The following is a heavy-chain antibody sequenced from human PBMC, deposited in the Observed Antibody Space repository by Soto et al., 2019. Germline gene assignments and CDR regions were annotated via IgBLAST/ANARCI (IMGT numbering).Heavy chain of an antibody. D-gene: IGHD5-12*01. V-gene: IGHV3-66*01. CDR3: CGPSTVTINWFFDL. J-gene: IGHJ2*01. CDR2: IYGGGRT. CDR1: GFTVSSNY. Sequence: EVQLVESGEGLVQPGGSLRLSCAASGFTVSSNYMSWVSQAPGKGLEWVSIIYGGGRTNYADSVKGRFTVSRDNYKNTLYLQMNSLRAEDTAMYYCCGPSTVTINWFFDLWGRGTLVTVSS.